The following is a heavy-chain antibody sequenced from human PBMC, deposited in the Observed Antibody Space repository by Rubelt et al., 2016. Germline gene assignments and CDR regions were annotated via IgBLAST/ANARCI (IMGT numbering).Heavy chain of an antibody. CDR2: INYSGST. V-gene: IGHV4-39*01. D-gene: IGHD3-10*01. CDR3: ARHDSTMVRGIYYHYGMDV. J-gene: IGHJ6*02. Sequence: QLQLQESGPGLVKPSETLSLTCTVSGGSISSSSYYWGWIRQPPGKGLEWIGSINYSGSTYYNPSLWCRVPISVDTSKNQFSRKRGSVTAADTAVYYCARHDSTMVRGIYYHYGMDVWGQGTTVTVSS. CDR1: GGSISSSSYY.